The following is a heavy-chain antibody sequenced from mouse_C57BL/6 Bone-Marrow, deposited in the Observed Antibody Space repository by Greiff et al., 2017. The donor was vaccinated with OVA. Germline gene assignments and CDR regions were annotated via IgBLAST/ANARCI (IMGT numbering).Heavy chain of an antibody. CDR1: GYTFTDHY. CDR2: IYPGSGNT. V-gene: IGHV1-76*01. D-gene: IGHD2-3*01. CDR3: ARDDGYFLEY. Sequence: QVQLKESGAEVVRPGASVKLSCTASGYTFTDHYINWVKQRPGQGLEWIARIYPGSGNTYYNEKFKGRATMTAEKSSNTAYMQLSSLTSEDSAVYFCARDDGYFLEYWGQGTTLTVSS. J-gene: IGHJ2*01.